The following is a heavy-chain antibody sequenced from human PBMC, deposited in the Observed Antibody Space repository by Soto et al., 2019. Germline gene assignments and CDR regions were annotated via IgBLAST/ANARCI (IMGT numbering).Heavy chain of an antibody. V-gene: IGHV4-59*01. CDR1: GGSISTYY. J-gene: IGHJ6*02. CDR3: ARDLWGYCGADCYPLDV. CDR2: MYKTGNT. D-gene: IGHD2-21*02. Sequence: QVRLQESGPGLVKPSETLSLTCTVSGGSISTYYWSWIRQPPGKGLEWIGYMYKTGNTIYNPSLTRRVTISVDTAKNPFSLKLNSVPAADTAVYYCARDLWGYCGADCYPLDVWGQGTTVTVSS.